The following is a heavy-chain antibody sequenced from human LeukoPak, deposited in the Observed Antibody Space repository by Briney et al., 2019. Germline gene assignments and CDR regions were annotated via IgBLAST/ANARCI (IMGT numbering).Heavy chain of an antibody. V-gene: IGHV3-7*01. CDR2: IKPDGSEK. CDR1: GFTFRDYW. J-gene: IGHJ3*02. CDR3: ARGRPYDYVWGSYRYPRGAFDI. D-gene: IGHD3-16*02. Sequence: GGSLRLSCAASGFTFRDYWMSWVRQAPGNGLEWVANIKPDGSEKYYVDSVKGRFTISRDNAENSVTLQMSSLRAEDTAVYYCARGRPYDYVWGSYRYPRGAFDIWGQGAMVTVSS.